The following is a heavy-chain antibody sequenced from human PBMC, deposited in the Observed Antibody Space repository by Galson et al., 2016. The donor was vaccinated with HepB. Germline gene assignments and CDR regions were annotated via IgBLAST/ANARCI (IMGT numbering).Heavy chain of an antibody. D-gene: IGHD6-19*01. CDR2: ISVDGINH. CDR3: ARDWGNGWHP. CDR1: GFKLSYNV. J-gene: IGHJ5*02. Sequence: SLRLSCAASGFKLSYNVIHWVRQAPGKGLEWLSLISVDGINHPHADSVRGRFTISRDTSKNTVYLQMDSLRVDDTAVYYCARDWGNGWHPWGQGTLVTVSS. V-gene: IGHV3-30*03.